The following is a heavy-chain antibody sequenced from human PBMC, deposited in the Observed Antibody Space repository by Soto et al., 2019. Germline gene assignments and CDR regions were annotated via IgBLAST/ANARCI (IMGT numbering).Heavy chain of an antibody. CDR2: ISSSSSTI. J-gene: IGHJ4*02. D-gene: IGHD6-13*01. Sequence: GGSLRLSCAASGFTFSSYSMNWVRQAPGKGPEWVSYISSSSSTIYYADSVKGRFTISRDNAKNSLYLQMNSLRDEDTAVYYCARDGQEAAAAGHFDYWGQGTLVTVSS. CDR1: GFTFSSYS. V-gene: IGHV3-48*02. CDR3: ARDGQEAAAAGHFDY.